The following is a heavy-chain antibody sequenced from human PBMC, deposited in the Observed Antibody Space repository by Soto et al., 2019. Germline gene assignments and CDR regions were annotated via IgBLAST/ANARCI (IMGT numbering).Heavy chain of an antibody. CDR1: GGSFSGYY. D-gene: IGHD4-17*01. CDR3: ARGVQGDYGYYYYYYMDV. Sequence: PWETLSLTCAVYGGSFSGYYWSWIRQPPGKGLEWIGEINHSGSTNYNPSLKSRVTISVDTSKNQFSLKLSSVTAADTAVYYCARGVQGDYGYYYYYYMDVWGKGTTVTVSS. J-gene: IGHJ6*03. V-gene: IGHV4-34*01. CDR2: INHSGST.